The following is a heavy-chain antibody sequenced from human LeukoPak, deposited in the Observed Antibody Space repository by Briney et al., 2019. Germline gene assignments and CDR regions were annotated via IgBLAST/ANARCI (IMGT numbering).Heavy chain of an antibody. CDR3: ARAKIIHSITHMDV. V-gene: IGHV3-30*03. D-gene: IGHD2/OR15-2a*01. J-gene: IGHJ6*02. Sequence: PGRSLRLSCVASGFTFSTYGTHWVRQAPGKGLEWVAVMSHDGGIEKYADSVKGRFTISRDNSKKTLYLQMNSLRSDDAAVYYCARAKIIHSITHMDVWGQGTTVTVSS. CDR1: GFTFSTYG. CDR2: MSHDGGIE.